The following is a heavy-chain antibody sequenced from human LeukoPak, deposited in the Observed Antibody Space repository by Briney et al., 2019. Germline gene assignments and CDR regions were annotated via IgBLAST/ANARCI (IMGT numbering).Heavy chain of an antibody. V-gene: IGHV4-31*03. J-gene: IGHJ4*02. Sequence: EPSQTLSLTCTVSGGSISSGGYYWSWIRQHPGKGLEWIGYIYYSGSTYYNPSLKSRVTISVDTSKNQFSLKLSSVTAADTAVYYCARARRQLGNFDYWGQGTLVTVSS. CDR3: ARARRQLGNFDY. CDR1: GGSISSGGYY. CDR2: IYYSGST. D-gene: IGHD6-13*01.